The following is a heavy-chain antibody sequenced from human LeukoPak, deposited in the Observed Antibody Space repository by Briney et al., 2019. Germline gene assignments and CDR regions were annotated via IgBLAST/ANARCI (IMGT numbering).Heavy chain of an antibody. V-gene: IGHV3-66*01. CDR2: IYSGGRT. CDR3: ARAGPSSSWHQFDY. Sequence: GGSLRLSCAGSGLTVSRNYMSWVRQAPGKGLEWVSVIYSGGRTYYADSVKGRFTISRDNSKNTLYLQMNRLRAEDTAVYYCARAGPSSSWHQFDYWGQGTPVTVSS. CDR1: GLTVSRNY. J-gene: IGHJ4*02. D-gene: IGHD6-13*01.